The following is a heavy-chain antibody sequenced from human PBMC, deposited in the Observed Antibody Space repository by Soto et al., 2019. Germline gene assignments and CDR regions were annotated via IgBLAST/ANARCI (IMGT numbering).Heavy chain of an antibody. J-gene: IGHJ3*02. CDR3: ARELAEMATIDAFDI. CDR2: IKQDGSEK. D-gene: IGHD5-12*01. V-gene: IGHV3-7*03. Sequence: EVQLVESGGGLVQPGGSLRLSCAASGFTFSSYWMSWVRQAPGKGLEWVANIKQDGSEKYYVDSVKGRFTISRDNAKNSLYLQMNSLRAEDTAVYYCARELAEMATIDAFDIWGQGTMVTVSS. CDR1: GFTFSSYW.